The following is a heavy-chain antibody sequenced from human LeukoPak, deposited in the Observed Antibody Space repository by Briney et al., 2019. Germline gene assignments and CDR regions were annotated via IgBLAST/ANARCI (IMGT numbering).Heavy chain of an antibody. CDR1: GFTFSSFT. CDR3: AREMYAGWYFAFDI. J-gene: IGHJ3*02. V-gene: IGHV3-21*01. Sequence: PGGSLRLSCTVSGFTFSSFTMNWVRHGPGKGLEWVASISNSGDYISYADSLKGRFTISRDNAKNSLFLQMSSLRAEDTAVYYCAREMYAGWYFAFDIWGQGTMVTVSS. CDR2: ISNSGDYI. D-gene: IGHD6-19*01.